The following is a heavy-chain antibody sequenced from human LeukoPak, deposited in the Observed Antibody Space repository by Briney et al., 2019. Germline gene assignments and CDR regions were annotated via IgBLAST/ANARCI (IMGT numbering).Heavy chain of an antibody. Sequence: PGGSLRLSCAASGFTFSNYGMHWVRQAPGKGLEWVSAISGSGGSTYYADSVKGRFTISRDNSKNTLYLQMNSLRAEDTAVYYCAKGGSIAAAGSFAIFDYWGQGTLVTVSS. CDR2: ISGSGGST. V-gene: IGHV3-23*01. CDR3: AKGGSIAAAGSFAIFDY. J-gene: IGHJ4*02. D-gene: IGHD6-13*01. CDR1: GFTFSNYG.